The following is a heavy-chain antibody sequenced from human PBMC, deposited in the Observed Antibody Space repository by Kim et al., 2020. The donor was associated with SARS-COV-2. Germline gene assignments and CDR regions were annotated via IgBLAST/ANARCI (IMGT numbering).Heavy chain of an antibody. CDR3: ARDRSKDSSDFDY. V-gene: IGHV7-4-1*02. D-gene: IGHD3-22*01. J-gene: IGHJ4*02. Sequence: YAKGFTGRFVFSLDTSVRTAYLQISSLKAEDTAVYYCARDRSKDSSDFDYWGQGTLVTVSS.